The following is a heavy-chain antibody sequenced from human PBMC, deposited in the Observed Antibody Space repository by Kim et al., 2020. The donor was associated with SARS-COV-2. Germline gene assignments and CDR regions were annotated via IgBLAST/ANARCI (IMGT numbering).Heavy chain of an antibody. D-gene: IGHD2-21*02. V-gene: IGHV3-15*01. CDR2: IKSKTDGGTT. CDR3: TTTHCGGDCSSGSYYYGMDV. J-gene: IGHJ6*02. CDR1: GFTFSNAW. Sequence: GGSLRLSCAASGFTFSNAWMSWVRQAPGKGLEWVGRIKSKTDGGTTDYAAPVKGRFTISRDDSKNTLYLQMNSLKTEDTAVYYCTTTHCGGDCSSGSYYYGMDVWGQGTTVTVSS.